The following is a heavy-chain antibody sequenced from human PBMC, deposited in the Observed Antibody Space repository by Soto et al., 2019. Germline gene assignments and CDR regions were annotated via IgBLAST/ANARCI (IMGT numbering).Heavy chain of an antibody. CDR1: GYTFTXYG. J-gene: IGHJ5*02. D-gene: IGHD2-2*01. V-gene: IGHV1-69*04. CDR2: ITPILGIA. CDR3: ARGGAVVVPGAVDRHNWFDP. Sequence: ASVKVSCKASGYTFTXYGINWVRQAPGQGLEWLGRITPILGIANYAQKFQGRVTITADKSTSTVYMELSSLRSEDTAVYYCARGGAVVVPGAVDRHNWFDPWGQGTLVTVSS.